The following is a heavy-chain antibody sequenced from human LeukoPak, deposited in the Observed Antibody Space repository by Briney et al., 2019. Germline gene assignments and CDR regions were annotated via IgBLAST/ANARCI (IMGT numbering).Heavy chain of an antibody. J-gene: IGHJ4*02. D-gene: IGHD3-16*01. CDR2: INDGNGNT. Sequence: ASVKVSCKASGYTSTSYAMHWVRQAPGQRLEWMGWINDGNGNTKYSQKFQGRVTITRDTSASTAYMELSSLRSEDTAVYYCARDQGDECFDYWGQGPLVTVSS. CDR3: ARDQGDECFDY. CDR1: GYTSTSYA. V-gene: IGHV1-3*01.